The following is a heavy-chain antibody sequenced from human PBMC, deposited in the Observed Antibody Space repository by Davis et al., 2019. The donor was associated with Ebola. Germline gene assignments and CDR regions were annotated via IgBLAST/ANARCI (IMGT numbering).Heavy chain of an antibody. CDR1: GYTFTGYY. Sequence: ASVKVSCKASGYTFTGYYMHWVRQAPGQGLEWMGWINPNSGGTNYAQKFQGRVTMTRDTSISTAYMELSRLRSDDTAVYYCARCLYSSGWSRVDYWGQGTLVTVSS. V-gene: IGHV1-2*02. J-gene: IGHJ4*02. D-gene: IGHD6-19*01. CDR2: INPNSGGT. CDR3: ARCLYSSGWSRVDY.